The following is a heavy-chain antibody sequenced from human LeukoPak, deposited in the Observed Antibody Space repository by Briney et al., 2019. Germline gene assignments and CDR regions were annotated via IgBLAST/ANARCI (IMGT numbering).Heavy chain of an antibody. D-gene: IGHD3-9*01. J-gene: IGHJ4*02. CDR3: ARSNYDILTGHFDY. CDR2: IYYSGST. V-gene: IGHV4-59*01. CDR1: GGSISSYY. Sequence: SETLSLTCTVSGGSISSYYWSWIRQPPGKGLEWIGYIYYSGSTNYNPSLKSRVTISVDTSKNQFYLKLSSVTAADTAVYYCARSNYDILTGHFDYWGQGTLVTVSS.